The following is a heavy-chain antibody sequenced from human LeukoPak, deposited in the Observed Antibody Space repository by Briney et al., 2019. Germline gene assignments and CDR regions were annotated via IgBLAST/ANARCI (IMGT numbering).Heavy chain of an antibody. CDR2: MSYDGSNQ. D-gene: IGHD3-10*01. CDR3: VREDFGKYYFDY. Sequence: GGSLRLSCAASGFTFNRYAMHRVRQAPGKGLEWVAVMSYDGSNQYYGDSVKGRFTISRDNSKNTLYLQMNSLRAEDTAVYYCVREDFGKYYFDYWGQGTLVTVSS. J-gene: IGHJ4*02. CDR1: GFTFNRYA. V-gene: IGHV3-30-3*01.